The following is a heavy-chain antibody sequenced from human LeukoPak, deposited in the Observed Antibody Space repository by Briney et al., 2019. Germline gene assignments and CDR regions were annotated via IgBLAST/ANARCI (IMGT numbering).Heavy chain of an antibody. J-gene: IGHJ4*02. V-gene: IGHV3-11*01. CDR3: ARDFYDSSGYLDY. D-gene: IGHD3-22*01. CDR2: ISSSGSTI. CDR1: GFTSSDYY. Sequence: GGSLGLSCAASGFTSSDYYMSWIRQAPGKGLEWVSYISSSGSTIYYADSVKGRFTISRDNAKNSLYLQMNSLRAEDTAVYYCARDFYDSSGYLDYWGQGTLVTVSS.